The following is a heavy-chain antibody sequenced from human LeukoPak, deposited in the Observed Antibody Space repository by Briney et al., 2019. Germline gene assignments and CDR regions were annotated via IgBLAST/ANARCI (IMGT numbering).Heavy chain of an antibody. Sequence: WETLSLTCAVYGGSFSGYYWSWIRQPPGKGLEWSGEINHSGSTNYNPSLKSRVTISVDTSKNQFSLKLSSVTAADTAVYYCARGLTSDDYVWGSYRSLDYCGQGTLVTVSS. D-gene: IGHD3-16*02. J-gene: IGHJ4*02. CDR3: ARGLTSDDYVWGSYRSLDY. CDR2: INHSGST. V-gene: IGHV4-34*01. CDR1: GGSFSGYY.